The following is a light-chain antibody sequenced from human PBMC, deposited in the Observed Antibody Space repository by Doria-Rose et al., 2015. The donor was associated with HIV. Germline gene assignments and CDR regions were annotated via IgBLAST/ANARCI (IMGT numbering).Light chain of an antibody. CDR2: DAS. V-gene: IGKV3-20*01. Sequence: EIVLTQSPGTLSLSPGERATLSCRASQRVKSSYLAWYQQKPGQAPRLLIYDASTRVTGIPDRFSGSGSGTDFTLTISRLEPEDVAVYYCQRYGTSRGTFGQGTRLEIK. CDR1: QRVKSSY. CDR3: QRYGTSRGT. J-gene: IGKJ5*01.